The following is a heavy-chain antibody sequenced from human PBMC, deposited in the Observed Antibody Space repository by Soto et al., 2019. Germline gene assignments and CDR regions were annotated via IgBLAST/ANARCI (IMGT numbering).Heavy chain of an antibody. CDR3: AGMPYTSGLRFDP. Sequence: SETLSLTCAVDGGSFATYSWSWIRQPPGKALQWIGFIYQSGVTSYNPSLASRVSISLDRSNNQCSLKLKSVTAADTAVYFCAGMPYTSGLRFDPWGPGTLVTVSS. J-gene: IGHJ5*02. CDR2: IYQSGVT. CDR1: GGSFATYS. V-gene: IGHV4-30-2*01. D-gene: IGHD6-19*01.